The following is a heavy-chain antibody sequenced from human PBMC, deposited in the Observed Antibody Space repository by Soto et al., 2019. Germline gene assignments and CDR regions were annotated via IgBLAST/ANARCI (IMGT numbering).Heavy chain of an antibody. Sequence: GESLKISCKGSGYSFTSYWIGWVRQMPGKGLEWVGIIYPGDSDTRYSPSFQGQVTISADKSISTAYLQWSSLKASDTAMYYCARLSMVRGVIPWFDPWGQGTLVTVSS. J-gene: IGHJ5*02. D-gene: IGHD3-10*01. CDR2: IYPGDSDT. CDR3: ARLSMVRGVIPWFDP. CDR1: GYSFTSYW. V-gene: IGHV5-51*01.